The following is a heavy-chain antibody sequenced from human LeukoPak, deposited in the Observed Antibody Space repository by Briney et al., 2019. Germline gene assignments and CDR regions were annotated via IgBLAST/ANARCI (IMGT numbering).Heavy chain of an antibody. D-gene: IGHD3-10*01. CDR2: IIPILGIA. CDR1: GGTFSSYA. V-gene: IGHV1-69*04. J-gene: IGHJ4*02. Sequence: SVKVSCKASGGTFSSYAISWVRQAPGQGLVWMGRIIPILGIANYAQKFQGRVTITADKSTSTAYMELSSLRSEDTAVYYCATDIGPTYYYGSGSYHWGQGTLVTVSS. CDR3: ATDIGPTYYYGSGSYH.